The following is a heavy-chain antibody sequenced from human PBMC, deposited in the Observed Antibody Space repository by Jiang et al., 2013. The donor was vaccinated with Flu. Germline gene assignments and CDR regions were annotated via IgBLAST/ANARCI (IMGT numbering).Heavy chain of an antibody. J-gene: IGHJ4*02. CDR2: IYYSGST. Sequence: GSGLVKPSETLSLTCTVSGGSISSSSYYWGWIRQPPGKGLEWIGSIYYSGSTYYNPSLKSRVTISVDTSKNQFSLKLSSVTAADTAVYYCVHNSGYDYYFDYWGQGTLVTVSS. CDR3: VHNSGYDYYFDY. V-gene: IGHV4-39*07. D-gene: IGHD5-12*01. CDR1: GGSISSSSYY.